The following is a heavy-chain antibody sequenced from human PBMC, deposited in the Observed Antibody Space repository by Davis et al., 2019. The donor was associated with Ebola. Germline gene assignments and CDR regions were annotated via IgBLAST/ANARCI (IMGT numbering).Heavy chain of an antibody. CDR2: MNPNSGNT. Sequence: AASVKVSCKASGYTFTSYDINWVRQATGQGLEWMGWMNPNSGNTGYAQKFQGRVTMTTDTSTRTAYMELRSLRSDDTAVYYCARGRSMVATQVGLRYWGQGTLVTVSS. CDR1: GYTFTSYD. J-gene: IGHJ4*02. V-gene: IGHV1-8*01. CDR3: ARGRSMVATQVGLRY. D-gene: IGHD5-12*01.